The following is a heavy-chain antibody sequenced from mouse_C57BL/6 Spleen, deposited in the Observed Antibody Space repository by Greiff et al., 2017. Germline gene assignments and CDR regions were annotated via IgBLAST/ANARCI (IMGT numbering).Heavy chain of an antibody. Sequence: VQLQQPGAELVKPGASVKLSCKASGYTFTSYWMHWVKQRPGRGLEWIGRIDPNSGGTKYNEKFKSKATLTVDKPSSTAYMQLSSLTSEDSAVYYCASLANWGPYYFDYWGQGTTLTVSS. CDR2: IDPNSGGT. CDR1: GYTFTSYW. D-gene: IGHD4-1*01. CDR3: ASLANWGPYYFDY. J-gene: IGHJ2*01. V-gene: IGHV1-72*01.